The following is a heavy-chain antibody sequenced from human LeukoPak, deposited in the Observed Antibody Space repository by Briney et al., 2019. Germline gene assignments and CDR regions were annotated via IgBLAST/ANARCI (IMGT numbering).Heavy chain of an antibody. J-gene: IGHJ6*03. V-gene: IGHV1-18*01. CDR3: ARDGYCSGGSCPGEGYYYYYYMDV. CDR1: GYTFNTFG. CDR2: ISGHTGDT. Sequence: ASVKVSCKASGYTFNTFGISWVRQAPGQGLEWMGWISGHTGDTMYAQKFQDRVTLTTDTSTTTAYMELRSLRSDDTAVYYCARDGYCSGGSCPGEGYYYYYYMDVWGKGTTVTVSS. D-gene: IGHD2-15*01.